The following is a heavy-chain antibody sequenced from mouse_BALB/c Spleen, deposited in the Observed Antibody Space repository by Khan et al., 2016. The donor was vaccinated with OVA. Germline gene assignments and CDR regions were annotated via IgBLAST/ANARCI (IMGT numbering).Heavy chain of an antibody. V-gene: IGHV5-6*01. D-gene: IGHD4-1*01. CDR1: GFTFSSYS. CDR3: ASHLTGSFAY. Sequence: EVQLVESGGDLVKPGGSLKLSCAASGFTFSSYSMSWVRQTPDKRLEWVTTISSVGDYTYYPDSVKGRFTISRDNAKNTLYLQMSSLKSEDTAMYYCASHLTGSFAYWGQGTLVTGSA. CDR2: ISSVGDYT. J-gene: IGHJ3*01.